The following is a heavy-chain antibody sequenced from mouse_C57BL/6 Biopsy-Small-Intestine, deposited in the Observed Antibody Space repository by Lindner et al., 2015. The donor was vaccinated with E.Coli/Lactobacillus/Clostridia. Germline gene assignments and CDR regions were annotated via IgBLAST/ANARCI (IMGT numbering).Heavy chain of an antibody. Sequence: VQLQESGAEMVKPGASVKISCKASGYVFSTSWMNWVKQRPGKGLEWIGRIYPGDGNTNYNGKFKGKVTLTADKSSSTAYMQLSSLTSEDSAVYFCARSAYGDYYFYAMDYWGQGTSVTVSS. CDR1: GYVFSTSW. V-gene: IGHV1-82*01. D-gene: IGHD2-13*01. J-gene: IGHJ4*01. CDR2: IYPGDGNT. CDR3: ARSAYGDYYFYAMDY.